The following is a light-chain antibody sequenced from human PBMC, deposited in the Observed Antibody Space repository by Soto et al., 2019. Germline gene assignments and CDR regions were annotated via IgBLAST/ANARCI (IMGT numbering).Light chain of an antibody. CDR2: GAS. V-gene: IGKV3-15*01. CDR1: QTVTNS. CDR3: QQYNDWLWT. J-gene: IGKJ1*01. Sequence: TQSPSTLSASPGARVPLSGRAPQTVTNSFAWYPQQPGHAPSRLIYGASTRPTGVPARFSGRGSGTEFTLTITSLQPDDFAAYYCQQYNDWLWTFGQGTKVDIK.